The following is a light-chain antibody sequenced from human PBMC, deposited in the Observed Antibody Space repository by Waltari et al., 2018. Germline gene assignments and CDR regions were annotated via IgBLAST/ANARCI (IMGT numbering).Light chain of an antibody. V-gene: IGLV2-11*01. CDR1: SSDVGGYNY. J-gene: IGLJ2*01. CDR2: DVS. Sequence: QSALTQPRSVSGSPGPSVTIPCTGTSSDVGGYNYVSWYQQHPGKAPKLMIYDVSKRPSGVPDRFSGPKSGNTASLTISGLQAEDEADYYCCSYAGSYTVVFGGGTKLTVL. CDR3: CSYAGSYTVV.